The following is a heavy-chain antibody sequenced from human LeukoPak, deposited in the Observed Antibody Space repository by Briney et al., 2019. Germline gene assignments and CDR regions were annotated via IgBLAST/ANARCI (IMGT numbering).Heavy chain of an antibody. V-gene: IGHV3-23*01. CDR1: RFTFSSYD. J-gene: IGHJ4*02. Sequence: GGSLRLSCAASRFTFSSYDMSWVRQAPGKGLEWVSTINNSGGSTYYADSVKGRFTISRDTSKNTLYLQMNSLRAEDTAVYYCAAFDFDCWGQGTLVTVSS. D-gene: IGHD2/OR15-2a*01. CDR3: AAFDFDC. CDR2: INNSGGST.